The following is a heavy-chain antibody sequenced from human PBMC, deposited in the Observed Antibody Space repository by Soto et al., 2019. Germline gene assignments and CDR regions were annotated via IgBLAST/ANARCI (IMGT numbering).Heavy chain of an antibody. V-gene: IGHV3-15*07. CDR3: TTEIEQLVSYPYYYGMDV. D-gene: IGHD6-6*01. J-gene: IGHJ6*02. CDR1: GFTFSKAW. CDR2: IKSKTDGGTT. Sequence: PGGSLRLSCAASGFTFSKAWMNWVRQAPGKGLEWVGRIKSKTDGGTTDYAAPVKGRFTISRDDSKNTLYLQMNSLKTEDTAVYYCTTEIEQLVSYPYYYGMDVWGQGTTVTVSS.